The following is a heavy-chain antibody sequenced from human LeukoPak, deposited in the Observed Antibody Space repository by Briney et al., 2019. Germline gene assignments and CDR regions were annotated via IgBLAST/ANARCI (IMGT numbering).Heavy chain of an antibody. CDR1: EFTFSNYW. CDR2: IKQDGSEK. J-gene: IGHJ4*02. Sequence: GGSLRLSCAASEFTFSNYWMSWVRQAPGKGLEWVANIKQDGSEKYYVDSVKGRFTISRDNAKNSLSLQMNSLRVEDTAVYFCARGFQFDGADYFDYWGQGTLVTVSS. V-gene: IGHV3-7*01. D-gene: IGHD4/OR15-4a*01. CDR3: ARGFQFDGADYFDY.